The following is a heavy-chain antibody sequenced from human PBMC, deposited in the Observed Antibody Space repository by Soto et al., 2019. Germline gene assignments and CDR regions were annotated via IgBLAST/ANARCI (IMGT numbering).Heavy chain of an antibody. V-gene: IGHV4-30-4*01. J-gene: IGHJ4*02. CDR2: IYYSGNT. CDR3: ASRHSSPYFDY. Sequence: PSETLSLTCTVSGDSISSGDYYWSWIRQPPGKGLEWIGCIYYSGNTYYNPSLKRRFSISVDTSKNQFSLQLSSVTVADTAVYYCASRHSSPYFDYWGQGTLVTVSS. D-gene: IGHD6-13*01. CDR1: GDSISSGDYY.